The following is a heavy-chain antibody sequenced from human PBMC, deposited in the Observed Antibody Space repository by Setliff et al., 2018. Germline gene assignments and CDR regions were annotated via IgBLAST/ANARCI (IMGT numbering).Heavy chain of an antibody. V-gene: IGHV4-4*07. CDR3: ARKGISALSGAFDM. D-gene: IGHD1-26*01. CDR1: GGSISNYY. Sequence: KPSETLSLTCTVSGGSISNYYWSWIRQPAGKGLGWIGRIYTSGSTNYNPSLKSRVTMSVDTSKNQFSLKLSSVTAADTAVYYCARKGISALSGAFDMWGQGTMVTVSS. J-gene: IGHJ3*02. CDR2: IYTSGST.